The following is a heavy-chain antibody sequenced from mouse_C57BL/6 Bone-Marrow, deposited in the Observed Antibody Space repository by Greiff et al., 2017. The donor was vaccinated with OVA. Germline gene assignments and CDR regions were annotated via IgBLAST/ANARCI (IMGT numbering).Heavy chain of an antibody. J-gene: IGHJ4*01. CDR1: GYTFTSYW. V-gene: IGHV1-5*01. CDR2: IYPGNSDT. D-gene: IGHD1-1*01. Sequence: EVQLQQSGTVLARPGASVKMSCKTSGYTFTSYWMHWVKQRPGQGLEWIGAIYPGNSDTSYNQKFKGKAKLTAVTSASTAYMELSSLTNEDSAVYYCTRGAVVATPAMDYWGQGTSVTVSS. CDR3: TRGAVVATPAMDY.